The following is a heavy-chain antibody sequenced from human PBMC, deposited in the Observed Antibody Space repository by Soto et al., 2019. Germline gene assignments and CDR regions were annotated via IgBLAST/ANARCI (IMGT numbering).Heavy chain of an antibody. J-gene: IGHJ4*02. CDR2: INPSGGST. CDR1: GYTFTSYY. Sequence: ASVKVSCKASGYTFTSYYMHWVRQAPGQGLEWMGIINPSGGSTTFAQKFQGRLTLTRDTSTSTVYMELSSLRSEDTAVYYCARPSTVTDLYFEYWGQGTLVNVSS. V-gene: IGHV1-46*03. D-gene: IGHD4-17*01. CDR3: ARPSTVTDLYFEY.